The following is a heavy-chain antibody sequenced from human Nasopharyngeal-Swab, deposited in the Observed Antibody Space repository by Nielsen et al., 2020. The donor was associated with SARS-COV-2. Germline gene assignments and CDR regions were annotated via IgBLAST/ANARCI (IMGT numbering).Heavy chain of an antibody. CDR2: IYYSGST. D-gene: IGHD6-6*01. Sequence: WIRQPPGQGLEWIGYIYYSGSTNYNPSLKSRVTISVDTSKNQFSLKLSSVTAADTAVYYCARGERRAARPPGGYFDYWGQGTLVTVSS. V-gene: IGHV4-59*01. J-gene: IGHJ4*02. CDR3: ARGERRAARPPGGYFDY.